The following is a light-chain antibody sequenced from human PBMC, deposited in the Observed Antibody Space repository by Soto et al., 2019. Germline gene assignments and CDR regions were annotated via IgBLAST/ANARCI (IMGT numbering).Light chain of an antibody. J-gene: IGKJ1*01. Sequence: DIQITQSPSSLSASVGDRSTITCQASQDISNYLNWYQQKPGKAPKLLIYATSTLQSGVPSRFSGSGSGTDFTLTISCLQSEDFATYYCQQYYSYPWTCGQGTKVDI. V-gene: IGKV1-16*01. CDR2: ATS. CDR3: QQYYSYPWT. CDR1: QDISNY.